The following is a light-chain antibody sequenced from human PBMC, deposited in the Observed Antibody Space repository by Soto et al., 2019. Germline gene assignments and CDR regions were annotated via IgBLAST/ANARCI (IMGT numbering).Light chain of an antibody. J-gene: IGKJ5*01. V-gene: IGKV1-27*01. CDR3: QKYNTVPAT. CDR2: SAS. CDR1: QGIGNS. Sequence: DIQMTQSPPSLSASVGDRVTITCRASQGIGNSLAWYQQKPGTVPKLLSYSASTLQSGVPSRFSGSGSGTDFTLTISSLQPEDVAAYYCQKYNTVPATFGQGTLLEIK.